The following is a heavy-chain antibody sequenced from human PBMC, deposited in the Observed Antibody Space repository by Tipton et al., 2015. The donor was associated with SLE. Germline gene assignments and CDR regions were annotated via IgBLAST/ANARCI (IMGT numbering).Heavy chain of an antibody. V-gene: IGHV4-59*11. Sequence: LRLSCTVSGGSISSHYWSWIRQPPGKGLEWIGYIYYSGSTNYNPSLKSRVTISVDTSKNQFSLKLSPVTAADTAVYYCARVQQLHAFDIWGQGTMVTVSS. CDR3: ARVQQLHAFDI. CDR2: IYYSGST. J-gene: IGHJ3*02. CDR1: GGSISSHY. D-gene: IGHD6-13*01.